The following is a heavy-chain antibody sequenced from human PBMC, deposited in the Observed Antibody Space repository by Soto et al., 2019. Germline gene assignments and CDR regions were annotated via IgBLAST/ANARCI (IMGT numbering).Heavy chain of an antibody. CDR3: ARDLGGWPDY. CDR2: INAGNGNT. CDR1: GYTFISYG. D-gene: IGHD2-15*01. Sequence: ASVKVTCKASGYTFISYGISWVRQAPGQGLEWMGWINAGNGNTKYSQKFQGRVTITRDTSASTAYMELSSLRSEDTAVYYCARDLGGWPDYWGQGTLVTVSS. V-gene: IGHV1-3*01. J-gene: IGHJ4*02.